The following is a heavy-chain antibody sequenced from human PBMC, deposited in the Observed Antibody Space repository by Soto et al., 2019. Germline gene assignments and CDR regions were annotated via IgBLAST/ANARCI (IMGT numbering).Heavy chain of an antibody. CDR2: ISGSGGST. V-gene: IGHV3-23*01. CDR1: GFTFSSYA. CDR3: ANAYFQQPGGY. Sequence: GGSLRLSCAASGFTFSSYAMSWVRQAPGKGLEWVSAISGSGGSTYYADSVKGRFTISRDNSKNTLYLQMNSLRAEDTAVYYCANAYFQQPGGYWGQGTLVTVSS. J-gene: IGHJ4*02. D-gene: IGHD6-13*01.